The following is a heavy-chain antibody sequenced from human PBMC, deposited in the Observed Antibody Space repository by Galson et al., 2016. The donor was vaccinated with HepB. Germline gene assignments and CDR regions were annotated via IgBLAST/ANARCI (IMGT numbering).Heavy chain of an antibody. Sequence: LRLSCAASGFAFSNYAMHWVRRAPGKGLEWVAVVSYDGRNKYYADSVKGRFTISRDNSKNTVYLQMNRLRVEDTAVYYCAKNDILAGYSAFDYWGQGTLVTVSS. CDR1: GFAFSNYA. CDR2: VSYDGRNK. V-gene: IGHV3-30*18. CDR3: AKNDILAGYSAFDY. D-gene: IGHD3-9*01. J-gene: IGHJ4*02.